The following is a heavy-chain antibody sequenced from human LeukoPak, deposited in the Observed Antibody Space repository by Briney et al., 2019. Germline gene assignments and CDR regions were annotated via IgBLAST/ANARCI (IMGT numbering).Heavy chain of an antibody. V-gene: IGHV1-8*01. CDR3: ARGYSSTMRTTGNDY. J-gene: IGHJ4*02. D-gene: IGHD1-1*01. CDR1: GYTFTSQD. CDR2: MNPNSGNT. Sequence: ASVKVSCKASGYTFTSQDINWVRQATGQGLEWMGWMNPNSGNTGYAQKFQGRVIMTRDTSINTAYMELYSLRSDDTAVYYCARGYSSTMRTTGNDYWGQGTLVTVSS.